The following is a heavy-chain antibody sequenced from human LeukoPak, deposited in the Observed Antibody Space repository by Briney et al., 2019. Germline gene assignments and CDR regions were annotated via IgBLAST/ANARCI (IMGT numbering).Heavy chain of an antibody. D-gene: IGHD7-27*01. V-gene: IGHV3-30*02. CDR2: IRYDGTSK. CDR3: ARSLGQNWFDP. Sequence: GGSLRLSCAASGFTFSTFGMYWVRQAPGKGLEWVAFIRYDGTSKYYVDSVKGRFTISRDNAKNSLYLQMNSLRAEDTAVYYCARSLGQNWFDPWGQGTLVTVSS. J-gene: IGHJ5*02. CDR1: GFTFSTFG.